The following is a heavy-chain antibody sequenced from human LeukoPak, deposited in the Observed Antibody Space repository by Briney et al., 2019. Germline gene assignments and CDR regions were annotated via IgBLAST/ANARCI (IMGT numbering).Heavy chain of an antibody. J-gene: IGHJ4*02. V-gene: IGHV1-18*01. CDR1: GYTFTSYG. CDR3: ATAQNNIWPPAPIDY. CDR2: ISAYNGNT. D-gene: IGHD1/OR15-1a*01. Sequence: GASVKVSCTASGYTFTSYGISWVRQAPGQGLEWMGWISAYNGNTNYAQKLQGRVTMTTDTSTSTAYMELRSLRSDDTALYYCATAQNNIWPPAPIDYWGQGTLVTVSS.